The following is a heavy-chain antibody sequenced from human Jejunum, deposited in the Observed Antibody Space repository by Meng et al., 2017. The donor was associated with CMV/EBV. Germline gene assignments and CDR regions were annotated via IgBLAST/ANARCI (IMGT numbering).Heavy chain of an antibody. J-gene: IGHJ6*02. D-gene: IGHD2-2*01. CDR1: FNFFSYS. CDR3: AKYAPVLAGRGLDV. CDR2: ISYDLSQT. Sequence: FNFFSYSMHSVRQAPGQLLAWVALISYDLSQTHYSDSVMGPFTISIDNSKIAVYLQMDSQRADDTAIYYCAKYAPVLAGRGLDVWGPGTSVTVSS. V-gene: IGHV3-30-3*02.